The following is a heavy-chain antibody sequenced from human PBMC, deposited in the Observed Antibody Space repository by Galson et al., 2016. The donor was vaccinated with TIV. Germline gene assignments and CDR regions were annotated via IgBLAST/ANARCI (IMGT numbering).Heavy chain of an antibody. CDR1: ELIVSSNY. CDR3: ARDRRHCGNECYLYYYYGMDV. Sequence: SLRLSCAASELIVSSNYMSWVRQAPGKGLEWVSLISSGGTTSYADSVRGRFTISRDNSNNLVYLQMNNLRPEDTAVYYCARDRRHCGNECYLYYYYGMDVWG. D-gene: IGHD2-21*01. V-gene: IGHV3-66*02. J-gene: IGHJ6*04. CDR2: ISSGGTT.